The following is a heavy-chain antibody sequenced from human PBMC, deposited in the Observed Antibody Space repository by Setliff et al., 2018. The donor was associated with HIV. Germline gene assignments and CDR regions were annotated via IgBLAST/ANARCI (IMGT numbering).Heavy chain of an antibody. CDR3: SRGPPFDR. Sequence: SETLSLTCTASGGSISSGDYYWSWIRQPAGKGLEWIGRVTVNGATEYNPSLQSRVTISVDTSENQFSLKVTSVTAADTATYYCSRGPPFDRWGRGTLVTVSS. J-gene: IGHJ2*01. CDR1: GGSISSGDYY. V-gene: IGHV4-61*02. CDR2: VTVNGAT.